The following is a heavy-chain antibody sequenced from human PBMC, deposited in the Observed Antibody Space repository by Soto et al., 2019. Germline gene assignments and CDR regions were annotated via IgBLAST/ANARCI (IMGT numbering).Heavy chain of an antibody. CDR1: GGSISSGGYY. CDR3: ARGPWAIRFDP. V-gene: IGHV4-31*03. CDR2: IYYSGST. Sequence: SSETLSLTCTVSGGSISSGGYYWSWIRQHPGKGLEWIGYIYYSGSTYYNPSLKSRVTISVDTSKNQFSLKLSSVTAADTAVYYCARGPWAIRFDPWGQGTLVTVSS. J-gene: IGHJ5*02. D-gene: IGHD3-9*01.